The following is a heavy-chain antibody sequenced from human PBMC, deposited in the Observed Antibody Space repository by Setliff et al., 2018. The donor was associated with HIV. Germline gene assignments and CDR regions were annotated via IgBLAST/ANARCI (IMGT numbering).Heavy chain of an antibody. D-gene: IGHD1-1*01. J-gene: IGHJ3*02. CDR2: MSPNSGNA. CDR3: ARVGPESLPYTWDDEADTFDI. V-gene: IGHV1-8*01. CDR1: GYTFTSYD. Sequence: ASVKVSCKASGYTFTSYDINWVRQATGQGLEWMGWMSPNSGNAGYAQKFQGRVTMTRNTSISTAYMELSSLRSEDTAVYYCARVGPESLPYTWDDEADTFDIWGQGTMVTVSS.